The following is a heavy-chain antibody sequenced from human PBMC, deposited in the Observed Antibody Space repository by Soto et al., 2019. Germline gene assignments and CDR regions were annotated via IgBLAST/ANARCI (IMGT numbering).Heavy chain of an antibody. CDR1: GGSFSGYY. Sequence: SETLSLTCAVYGGSFSGYYWSWIRQPPGKGLEWIGEINHSGSTNYNPSLKSRVTISVDTSKNQFSLKLSSVTAADTAVYYCARGGRFLEWLQKNWFDPWGQGTLVTVSS. CDR3: ARGGRFLEWLQKNWFDP. V-gene: IGHV4-34*01. CDR2: INHSGST. D-gene: IGHD3-3*01. J-gene: IGHJ5*02.